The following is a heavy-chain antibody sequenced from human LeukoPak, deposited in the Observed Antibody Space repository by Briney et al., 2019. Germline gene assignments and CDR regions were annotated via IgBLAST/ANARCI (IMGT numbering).Heavy chain of an antibody. CDR1: GYSFTAYY. Sequence: ASVKVSCKASGYSFTAYYIHWVRQAPGQGLEWMGWINPNTGDPNYAQKFQGRVTMTRDTSISTVYMELSRLKSDDTAVYYCARDAFYGFLESYYSDYWGQGTLVTVSS. V-gene: IGHV1-2*02. CDR2: INPNTGDP. CDR3: ARDAFYGFLESYYSDY. D-gene: IGHD3-3*01. J-gene: IGHJ4*02.